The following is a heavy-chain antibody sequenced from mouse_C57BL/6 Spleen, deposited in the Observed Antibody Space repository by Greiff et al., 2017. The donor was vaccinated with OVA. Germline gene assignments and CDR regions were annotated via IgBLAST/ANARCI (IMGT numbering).Heavy chain of an antibody. CDR3: ATSNYDYAMDY. V-gene: IGHV2-2*01. Sequence: QVQLQQSGPGLVQPSQSLSITCTVSGFSLTSYGVHWVRQSPGKGLEWLGVIWSGGSTDYNAAFISRLSISKDNSTSQVFFKMNSLQADDTAIYYCATSNYDYAMDYWGQGTSVTVSS. CDR2: IWSGGST. CDR1: GFSLTSYG. J-gene: IGHJ4*01. D-gene: IGHD2-4*01.